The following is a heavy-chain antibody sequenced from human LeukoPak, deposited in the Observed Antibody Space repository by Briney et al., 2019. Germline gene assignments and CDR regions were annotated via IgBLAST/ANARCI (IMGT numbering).Heavy chain of an antibody. D-gene: IGHD6-19*01. Sequence: GGSLRLSCAASGFTFSSYWMSWVRQAPGKGLEWVANIKQDGSEKYYVDSVKGRFTISRDNAKNSLYLQMNSLRAEDTAVYYCARDLHSSGWWDYYYYGMDVWGQGTTVTVSS. V-gene: IGHV3-7*03. J-gene: IGHJ6*02. CDR2: IKQDGSEK. CDR3: ARDLHSSGWWDYYYYGMDV. CDR1: GFTFSSYW.